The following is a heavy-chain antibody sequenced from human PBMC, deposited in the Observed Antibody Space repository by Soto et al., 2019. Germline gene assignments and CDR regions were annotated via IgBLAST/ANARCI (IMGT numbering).Heavy chain of an antibody. Sequence: QVQLVQSGAEVKKPGASVKVSCKASVYRFETYGMTWVRQAPGQGLEWMGWISAYSVDTYNAQKFQDRVTMTTDTSTGTAYMELRGLRSDDTAVYYCARGHEVIRGALDVWGQGTTVTVSS. CDR3: ARGHEVIRGALDV. D-gene: IGHD2-21*01. J-gene: IGHJ6*02. V-gene: IGHV1-18*01. CDR2: ISAYSVDT. CDR1: VYRFETYG.